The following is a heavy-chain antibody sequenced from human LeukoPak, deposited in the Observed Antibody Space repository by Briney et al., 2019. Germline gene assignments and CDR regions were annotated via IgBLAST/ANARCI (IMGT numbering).Heavy chain of an antibody. CDR2: IYFSGGT. CDR3: AKGSGPPWFDP. D-gene: IGHD2-8*02. J-gene: IGHJ5*02. Sequence: SETLSLTCTVSGDSISSSNCYWGWIRQPPGKGLEWIGSIYFSGGTYYNASLKSRVTISVDTSKNQFSLKLSSVTAADTAVYYCAKGSGPPWFDPWGQGTLVTVSS. CDR1: GDSISSSNCY. V-gene: IGHV4-39*01.